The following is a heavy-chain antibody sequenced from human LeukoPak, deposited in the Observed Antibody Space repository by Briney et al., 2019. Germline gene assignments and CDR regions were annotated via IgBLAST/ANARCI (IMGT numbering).Heavy chain of an antibody. V-gene: IGHV3-21*01. CDR1: GFTFSSYS. J-gene: IGHJ5*02. CDR2: ISSSSSYI. D-gene: IGHD3-16*01. CDR3: ARDLRESTERLNWFDP. Sequence: GGSLRLSCAASGFTFSSYSMSWVRQAPGKGLEWVSSISSSSSYIYYADSVKGRFTISRANVKNSLYLQMNSLRAEDTAVYYCARDLRESTERLNWFDPWGQGTLVTVSS.